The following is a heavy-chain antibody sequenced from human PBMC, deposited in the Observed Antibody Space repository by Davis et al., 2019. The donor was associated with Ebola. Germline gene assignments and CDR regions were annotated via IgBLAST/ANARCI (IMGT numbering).Heavy chain of an antibody. CDR1: GVSISRHH. J-gene: IGHJ4*02. CDR2: TYYTGSA. D-gene: IGHD3-16*01. V-gene: IGHV4-59*11. Sequence: PSETLSLTCTVSGVSISRHHWSWIRQPPGQRLEWIGSTYYTGSAYYNSSLNSRVTISVDTSKNQFSLKLSSVTAADTAMYYCAERGGSVWGQGTLVTVSS. CDR3: AERGGSV.